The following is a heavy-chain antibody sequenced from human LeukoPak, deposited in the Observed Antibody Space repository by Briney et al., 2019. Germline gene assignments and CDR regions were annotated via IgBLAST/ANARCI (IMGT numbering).Heavy chain of an antibody. Sequence: GGSLRLSCAASGFTFSDYYMSWIRQAPGKGLEWVSYISSGGTTIYYADSVKGRFTISRDNDKNSLYLQMNSLRVEDTAVYYCAKHPGDFTGIVNYYYMDVWGKGTTVTVSS. CDR1: GFTFSDYY. J-gene: IGHJ6*03. V-gene: IGHV3-11*01. D-gene: IGHD1-26*01. CDR2: ISSGGTTI. CDR3: AKHPGDFTGIVNYYYMDV.